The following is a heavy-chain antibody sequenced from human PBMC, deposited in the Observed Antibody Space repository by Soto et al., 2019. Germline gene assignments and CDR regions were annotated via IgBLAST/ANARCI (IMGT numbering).Heavy chain of an antibody. D-gene: IGHD3-10*01. Sequence: GGSLRLSCAASGFTFSSYGMRWVRQAPGKGLEWVAVIWYDGSNKYYADSVKGRFTISRDNSKNTLYLQMNSLRAEDTAVYYCARDDSPYYYGSGSSSAYWGQGTLVTVSS. CDR2: IWYDGSNK. V-gene: IGHV3-33*01. CDR3: ARDDSPYYYGSGSSSAY. J-gene: IGHJ4*02. CDR1: GFTFSSYG.